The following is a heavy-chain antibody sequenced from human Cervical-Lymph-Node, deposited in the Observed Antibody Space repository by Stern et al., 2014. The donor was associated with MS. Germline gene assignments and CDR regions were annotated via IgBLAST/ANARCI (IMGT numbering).Heavy chain of an antibody. J-gene: IGHJ4*02. CDR3: AKASRTSMFDY. CDR2: ISNSGDGT. Sequence: EMQLVESGGNLVQPGGSLRLSCAASGFTFSSHGMSWVRQAPGKGLEWISTISNSGDGTYYGDSVTGRFTISRDKSKNTVFLQMNSLRVEDTALYYCAKASRTSMFDYWGQGTLVTVSS. CDR1: GFTFSSHG. V-gene: IGHV3-23*04. D-gene: IGHD2/OR15-2a*01.